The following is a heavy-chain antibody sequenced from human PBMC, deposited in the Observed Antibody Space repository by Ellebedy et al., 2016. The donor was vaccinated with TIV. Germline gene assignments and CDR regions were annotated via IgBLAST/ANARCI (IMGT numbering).Heavy chain of an antibody. V-gene: IGHV3-11*04. Sequence: GESLKISCAASGFNFTDYYMSWIRQAPGKGLEWVSCISSSGTYIYYADSLKGRFTISRDSAKNSLYLQMNSLRAEDTAVYYCARGSGDLPFDYWGQGTLVTVSS. J-gene: IGHJ4*02. CDR2: ISSSGTYI. D-gene: IGHD4-17*01. CDR3: ARGSGDLPFDY. CDR1: GFNFTDYY.